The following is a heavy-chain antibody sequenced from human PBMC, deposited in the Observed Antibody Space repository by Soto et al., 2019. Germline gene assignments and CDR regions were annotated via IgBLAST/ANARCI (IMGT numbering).Heavy chain of an antibody. CDR1: GYTFTSYG. V-gene: IGHV1-18*01. CDR2: ISAYNGNT. Sequence: QVQLVQSGAEVKKPGASVKVSCKASGYTFTSYGISWVRQAPGQGLEWMGWISAYNGNTNYAQKLQGRVTMTTDTSTSADHMELRRLRSGETAGYCCAGGGGNVWGSYRYWGQGTLVTVSS. J-gene: IGHJ4*02. D-gene: IGHD3-16*02. CDR3: AGGGGNVWGSYRY.